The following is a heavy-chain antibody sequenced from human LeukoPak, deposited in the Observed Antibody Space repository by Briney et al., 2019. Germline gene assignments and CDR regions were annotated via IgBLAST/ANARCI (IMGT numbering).Heavy chain of an antibody. CDR1: GGSISSYY. Sequence: SETLSLTCTVSGGSISSYYWSRIRQPPGKGLEWIGYIYTSGSTNYNPSLKSRVTISVDTSKNQFSLKLSSVTAADTAVYYCARHGDGYSTFDYWGQGTLVTVSS. J-gene: IGHJ4*02. CDR3: ARHGDGYSTFDY. D-gene: IGHD5-24*01. V-gene: IGHV4-4*09. CDR2: IYTSGST.